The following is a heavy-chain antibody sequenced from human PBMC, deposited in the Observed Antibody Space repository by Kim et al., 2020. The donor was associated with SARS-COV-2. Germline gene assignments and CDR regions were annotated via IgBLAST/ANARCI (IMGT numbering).Heavy chain of an antibody. CDR3: ARRGSGHGFDF. V-gene: IGHV5-51*01. CDR2: IHPGDSET. D-gene: IGHD2-15*01. J-gene: IGHJ4*02. CDR1: GYTYSTYW. Sequence: GESLKISCKGSGYTYSTYWIGWVRQRPGKGLEWMGIIHPGDSETRYSPSFEGQVSFSVDRSIHTAYLQWTSLKTSDTAMYYCARRGSGHGFDFWGQGTLVTVSS.